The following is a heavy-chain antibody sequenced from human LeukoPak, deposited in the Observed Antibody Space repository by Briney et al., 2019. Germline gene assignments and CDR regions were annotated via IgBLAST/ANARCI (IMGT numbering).Heavy chain of an antibody. J-gene: IGHJ4*02. D-gene: IGHD3-22*01. Sequence: SETLSHTCTFPLGSTSSYYWSWIRQPPGKGLEWIGYIYYSGSTNYNPSLKSRVTISVDTSKNQFSLKLSSVTAADTAVYYCARTKTQYYYESSGYYYLFYYCGQGTLVTVSS. V-gene: IGHV4-59*01. CDR3: ARTKTQYYYESSGYYYLFYY. CDR2: IYYSGST. CDR1: LGSTSSYY.